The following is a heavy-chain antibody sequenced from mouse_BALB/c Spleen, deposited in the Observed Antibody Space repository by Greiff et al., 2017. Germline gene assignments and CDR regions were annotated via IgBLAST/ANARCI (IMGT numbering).Heavy chain of an antibody. CDR3: ARDKEFAY. V-gene: IGHV7-3*02. J-gene: IGHJ3*01. CDR2: IRNKANGYTT. CDR1: GFTFTDSY. Sequence: EVKLEESGGGLVQPGGSLRLSCATSGFTFTDSYMSWVRQPPGKALEWLGFIRNKANGYTTEYSASVKGRFTISRDNSQSILYLQMNTLRAEDSATYYCARDKEFAYWGQGTLVNVSA.